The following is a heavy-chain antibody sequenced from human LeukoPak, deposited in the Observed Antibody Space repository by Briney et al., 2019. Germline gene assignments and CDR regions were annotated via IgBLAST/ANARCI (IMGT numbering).Heavy chain of an antibody. CDR3: AKDSLLLWFGELDY. CDR2: ISWDGGST. J-gene: IGHJ4*02. V-gene: IGHV3-43*01. Sequence: GGSLRLSCAASGFTFDDYTMHWVRQAPGKGLEWVSLISWDGGSTYYADSVKGRFTISRDNSKNSLYLQMNSLRTEDTALYYCAKDSLLLWFGELDYWGQGTLVTVSS. D-gene: IGHD3-10*01. CDR1: GFTFDDYT.